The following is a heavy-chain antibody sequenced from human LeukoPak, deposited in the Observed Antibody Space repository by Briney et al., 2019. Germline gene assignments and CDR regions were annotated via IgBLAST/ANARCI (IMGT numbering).Heavy chain of an antibody. Sequence: GGSLRLSCAASGFTFSSYGMHWVRQAPGKGLEWVAFIRYDGSNKYYANSVKGRFTISRDNSKNTLYLQMNSLRAEDTAVYYCAKAPSGGSWRFDYWGQGTLVTVSS. CDR1: GFTFSSYG. J-gene: IGHJ4*02. CDR2: IRYDGSNK. D-gene: IGHD2-15*01. V-gene: IGHV3-30*02. CDR3: AKAPSGGSWRFDY.